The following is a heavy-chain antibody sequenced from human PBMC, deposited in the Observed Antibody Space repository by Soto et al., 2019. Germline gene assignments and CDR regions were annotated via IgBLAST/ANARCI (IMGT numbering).Heavy chain of an antibody. D-gene: IGHD2-21*01. J-gene: IGHJ6*02. Sequence: GASVKVSCKASGYTFTSYYMHWVRQAPGQGLEWMGIINPSGGSTSYAQKFQGRVTMTRDTSTSTVYMELSSLRSEDTAVYYCAREFASIRQYYYYGMDVWGQGTTVTVSS. CDR2: INPSGGST. CDR1: GYTFTSYY. V-gene: IGHV1-46*01. CDR3: AREFASIRQYYYYGMDV.